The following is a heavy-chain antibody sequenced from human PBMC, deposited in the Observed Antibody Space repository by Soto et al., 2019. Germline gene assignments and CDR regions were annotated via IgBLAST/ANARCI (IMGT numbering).Heavy chain of an antibody. V-gene: IGHV3-48*03. D-gene: IGHD3-10*01. J-gene: IGHJ6*02. CDR2: ISSSGSTI. CDR1: GFTFSSYE. Sequence: GGSLRLSCAASGFTFSSYEMNWVRQAPGKGLQWVSYISSSGSTIYYADTATGRFTISRDNAKNSLYLQMNSLRAEDTAVYDCARGLRGGGAEEDDYGMDVWGQGTTVTVSS. CDR3: ARGLRGGGAEEDDYGMDV.